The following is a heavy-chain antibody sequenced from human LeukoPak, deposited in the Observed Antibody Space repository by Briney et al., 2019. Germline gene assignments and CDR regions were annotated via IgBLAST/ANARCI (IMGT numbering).Heavy chain of an antibody. CDR2: IYTSGST. J-gene: IGHJ3*02. CDR3: ARDGLWIQNAFDI. D-gene: IGHD5-18*01. V-gene: IGHV4-61*02. CDR1: GGSISSGSYY. Sequence: SETLSLTCTVSGGSISSGSYYWSWIRQPAGKGLEWIGRIYTSGSTNYNPSLKSRVTISVDTSKNQFSLKLSSVTAADTAVYYCARDGLWIQNAFDIWGQGTMVTVSS.